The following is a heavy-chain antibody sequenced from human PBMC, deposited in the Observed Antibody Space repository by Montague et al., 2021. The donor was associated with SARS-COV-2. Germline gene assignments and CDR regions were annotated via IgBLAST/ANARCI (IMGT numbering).Heavy chain of an antibody. D-gene: IGHD6-19*01. CDR1: GGSISSSSYY. CDR3: ARQENGSGWFKPDAFDI. V-gene: IGHV4-39*01. CDR2: IYDSGST. J-gene: IGHJ3*02. Sequence: SETLSLTCTVSGGSISSSSYYWGWIRQPPGKGLEWIGSIYDSGSTYYNPSLKSRVTIAVDTSKNQFSLKLSSVTDADTAVYYCARQENGSGWFKPDAFDIWGQGTMVTVSS.